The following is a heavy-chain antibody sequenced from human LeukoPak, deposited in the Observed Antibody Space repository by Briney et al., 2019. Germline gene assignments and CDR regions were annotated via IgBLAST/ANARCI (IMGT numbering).Heavy chain of an antibody. D-gene: IGHD1-14*01. CDR3: VKDNPLDY. Sequence: PGGSLRLSCAASGFTFSSYAINWVRQAPGKGLEWVSAISGGASNTYYADSMKGRFTISRDNSKNTLYLHINSLRAEDTAVYYCVKDNPLDYWGQGTLVIVSS. J-gene: IGHJ4*02. V-gene: IGHV3-23*01. CDR2: ISGGASNT. CDR1: GFTFSSYA.